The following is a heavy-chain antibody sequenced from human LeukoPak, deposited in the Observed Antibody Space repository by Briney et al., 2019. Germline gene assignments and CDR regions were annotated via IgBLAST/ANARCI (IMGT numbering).Heavy chain of an antibody. CDR2: ISSDGDTT. D-gene: IGHD6-6*01. CDR1: GCTFTTYA. V-gene: IGHV3-23*01. CDR3: AKDRDSSSSL. J-gene: IGHJ4*02. Sequence: GGSLRLSCAASGCTFTTYAMSWVRQAPGKGREWVSAISSDGDTTYYADSVKGRFTISRDRSKNRMYLQMNSLRAEDTAVYYCAKDRDSSSSLWGQGTLVTVSS.